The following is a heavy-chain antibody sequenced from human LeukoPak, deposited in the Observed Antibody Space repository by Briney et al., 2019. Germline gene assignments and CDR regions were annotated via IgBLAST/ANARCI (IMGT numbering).Heavy chain of an antibody. J-gene: IGHJ3*02. CDR1: GYTFTSYG. CDR3: ARVNRIAAAVRAFDI. CDR2: ISAYNGNT. V-gene: IGHV1-18*01. Sequence: ASVKVSCKASGYTFTSYGISWVRQAPGQGLEWMGWISAYNGNTNYAQKFQGRVTMTRDTSISTAYMELSRLRSDDTAVYYCARVNRIAAAVRAFDIWGQGTMVTVSS. D-gene: IGHD6-13*01.